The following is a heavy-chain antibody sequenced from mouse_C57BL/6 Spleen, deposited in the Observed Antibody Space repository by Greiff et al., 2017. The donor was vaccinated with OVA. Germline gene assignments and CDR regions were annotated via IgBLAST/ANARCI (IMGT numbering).Heavy chain of an antibody. Sequence: QVQLQQPGTELVKPGASVKLSCKASGYTFTSYWMHWVKQRPGQGLEWIGNINPSNGGTNYNEKFKSKATLTVDKSSSTAYMQLSSLTSEDSAVYYCAREGALGYYGNDYAMDYWGQGTSVTVSS. CDR1: GYTFTSYW. V-gene: IGHV1-53*01. CDR2: INPSNGGT. J-gene: IGHJ4*01. CDR3: AREGALGYYGNDYAMDY. D-gene: IGHD2-1*01.